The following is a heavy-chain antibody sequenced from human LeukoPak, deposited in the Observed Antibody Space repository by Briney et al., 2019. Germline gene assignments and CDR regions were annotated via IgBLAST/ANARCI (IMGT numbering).Heavy chain of an antibody. CDR1: GVSFSGYF. V-gene: IGHV4-34*01. Sequence: PSETLSLTCAVYGVSFSGYFWNWVRQPPGKGLEWVGEINHSGSTNYNPSLKSRVSISMDTSKRQFSMKLTSVTAAGTAVYFCVRRGKQVYPNWFNPGGQRTLVSVSS. D-gene: IGHD1-26*01. CDR3: VRRGKQVYPNWFNP. CDR2: INHSGST. J-gene: IGHJ5*02.